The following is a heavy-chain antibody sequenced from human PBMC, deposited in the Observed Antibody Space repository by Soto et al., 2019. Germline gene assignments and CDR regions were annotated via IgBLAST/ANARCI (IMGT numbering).Heavy chain of an antibody. CDR2: ISWNSGSI. Sequence: EVQLVESGGGLVQPGRSLRLSCAASGFTFDDYAMHWVRQAPGKGLEWVSGISWNSGSIGYADSVKGRFTISRDNAKNSLYLQMTSLRAEDTALYYCAKDTRYSSSSVWEYYFDYWGQGTLVTVSS. D-gene: IGHD6-6*01. V-gene: IGHV3-9*01. J-gene: IGHJ4*02. CDR3: AKDTRYSSSSVWEYYFDY. CDR1: GFTFDDYA.